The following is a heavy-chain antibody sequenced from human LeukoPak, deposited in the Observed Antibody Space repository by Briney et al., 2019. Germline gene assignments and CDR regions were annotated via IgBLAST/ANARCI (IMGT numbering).Heavy chain of an antibody. CDR1: GFTFSTYG. CDR2: IWPNGSNK. CDR3: VGELLTAAGTIGAFDL. J-gene: IGHJ3*01. D-gene: IGHD6-13*01. V-gene: IGHV3-33*01. Sequence: PGGSLRLSCAASGFTFSTYGMHWVRQAPGKGLEWVAVIWPNGSNKYHADSVKGRFTISRDTSKSTLFLQMSSLAAEDTAVYYCVGELLTAAGTIGAFDLWGRGTMVTVSS.